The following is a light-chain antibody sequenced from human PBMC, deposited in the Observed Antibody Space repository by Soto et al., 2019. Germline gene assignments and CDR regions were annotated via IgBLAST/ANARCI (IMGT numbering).Light chain of an antibody. CDR2: AAS. Sequence: EIQMTQSPSSLSASIGDRVTISCRASQSISNYLAWYQQKPGKVPKLLIYAASTLQSGVPSRFSGSGSGTDFTLTISSLQPEDVATYYCQKYNSAPPFGGGTKVDIK. J-gene: IGKJ4*01. CDR3: QKYNSAPP. CDR1: QSISNY. V-gene: IGKV1-27*01.